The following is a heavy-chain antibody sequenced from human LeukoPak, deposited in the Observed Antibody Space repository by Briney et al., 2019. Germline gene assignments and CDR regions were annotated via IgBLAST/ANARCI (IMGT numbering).Heavy chain of an antibody. D-gene: IGHD3-10*01. CDR1: GFTFDDYG. CDR3: ARVLAIVRGVIDY. V-gene: IGHV3-20*04. CDR2: INWNGGST. J-gene: IGHJ4*02. Sequence: GGSLRLSCAASGFTFDDYGMSWVRQAPGKGLEWVSGINWNGGSTGYADSVKGRFTISRDNSKNTLYLQMNSLRAEDTAVYYCARVLAIVRGVIDYWGQGTLVTVSS.